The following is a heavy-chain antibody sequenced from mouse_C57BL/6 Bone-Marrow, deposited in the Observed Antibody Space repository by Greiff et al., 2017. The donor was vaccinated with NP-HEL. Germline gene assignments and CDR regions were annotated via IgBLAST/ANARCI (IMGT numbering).Heavy chain of an antibody. J-gene: IGHJ3*01. CDR1: GYTFTSYW. D-gene: IGHD3-2*02. CDR2: IYPSDSET. V-gene: IGHV1-61*01. Sequence: VKLQQPGAELVRPGSSVKLSCKASGYTFTSYWMDWVKQRPGQGLEWIGNIYPSDSETHYNQKFKDKATLTVDKSSSTAYMQLSSLTSEDSAVYYCARSGQLRLPWFAYWGQGTLVTVSA. CDR3: ARSGQLRLPWFAY.